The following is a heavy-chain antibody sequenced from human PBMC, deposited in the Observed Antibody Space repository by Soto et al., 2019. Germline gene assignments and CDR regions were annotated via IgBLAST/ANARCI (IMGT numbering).Heavy chain of an antibody. CDR1: FSMYS. V-gene: IGHV3-21*06. CDR2: ISSGSDYI. J-gene: IGHJ5*02. D-gene: IGHD1-26*01. Sequence: DVQVEESGGGLVKPGGSLRLACNFSFSMYSMDWVRQAPGKGLEWVASISSGSDYIKYADSVKGRFTISRDNTKNSVSLQISSLRVEDTAMYYCTRDQGGSYDSWFDPWGRGTLVTVSS. CDR3: TRDQGGSYDSWFDP.